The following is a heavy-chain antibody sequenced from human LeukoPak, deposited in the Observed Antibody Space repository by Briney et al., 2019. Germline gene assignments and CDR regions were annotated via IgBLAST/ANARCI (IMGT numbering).Heavy chain of an antibody. CDR3: ARHLFGSGYYPDY. D-gene: IGHD3-22*01. V-gene: IGHV4-39*01. J-gene: IGHJ4*02. Sequence: SETLSLTCTVSGDSISSSDSSWGWIRQPPGKGLEWIGTIYYSGSTYYNPSLKSRVTISVDTSKNQFSLKLTSVTATDAAVYYCARHLFGSGYYPDYWGQGTLVTASS. CDR2: IYYSGST. CDR1: GDSISSSDSS.